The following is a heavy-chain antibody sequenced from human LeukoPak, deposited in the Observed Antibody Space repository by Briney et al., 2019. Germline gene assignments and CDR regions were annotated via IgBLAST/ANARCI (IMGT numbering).Heavy chain of an antibody. CDR2: IYSGGST. V-gene: IGHV3-53*01. Sequence: GGSLRLSCAASGFTVSSNYMSWVRQAPGKGLEWVSVIYSGGSTYYADSVKGRFTISRDNSKNTLYLQMNSLRAEDTAVYYCAKRGGWYNYYYYMDVWGKGTTVTVSS. CDR3: AKRGGWYNYYYYMDV. CDR1: GFTVSSNY. J-gene: IGHJ6*03. D-gene: IGHD3-10*01.